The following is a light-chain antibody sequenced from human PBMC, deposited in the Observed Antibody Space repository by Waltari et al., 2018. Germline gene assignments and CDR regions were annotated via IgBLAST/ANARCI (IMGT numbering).Light chain of an antibody. Sequence: EIVLTQSPGTLSLSPGERATLSCRASQSVSKYLAWYQQKVGQPPRLLIYDASTRATGIPDRFIGSGFRTDFSLTISRLEPEDFAVYYCQKYGTLPATFGQGTKVEI. V-gene: IGKV3-20*01. CDR2: DAS. CDR1: QSVSKY. J-gene: IGKJ1*01. CDR3: QKYGTLPAT.